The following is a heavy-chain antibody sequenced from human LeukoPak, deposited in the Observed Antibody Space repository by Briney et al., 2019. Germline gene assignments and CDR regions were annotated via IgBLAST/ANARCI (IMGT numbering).Heavy chain of an antibody. CDR1: GGSITSSSYY. CDR3: ARGGFGGYSSGWYTGYYFDY. Sequence: SETLSLTCTVSGGSITSSSYYWGWIRQPPGKGLEWIGSIYYSGSTYYNPSLKSRVTISVDTSKNQFSLKLSSVTAADTAVYYCARGGFGGYSSGWYTGYYFDYWGQGTLVTVSS. J-gene: IGHJ4*02. V-gene: IGHV4-39*07. D-gene: IGHD6-19*01. CDR2: IYYSGST.